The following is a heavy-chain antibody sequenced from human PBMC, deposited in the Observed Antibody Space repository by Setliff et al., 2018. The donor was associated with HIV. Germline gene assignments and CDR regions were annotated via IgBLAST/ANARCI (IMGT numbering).Heavy chain of an antibody. CDR1: GGSIIDSRYF. J-gene: IGHJ5*01. CDR2: VYYSGIT. V-gene: IGHV4-39*01. D-gene: IGHD3-3*01. Sequence: SETLSLTCTVSGGSIIDSRYFWGWIRQPPGKGLEWIGSVYYSGITYYSSSLKSRVTVSVDTSRVQFSLKLTSVTAADTAVYKCVRHVWSDDFLVPGWFDSWSQGTLVTVS. CDR3: VRHVWSDDFLVPGWFDS.